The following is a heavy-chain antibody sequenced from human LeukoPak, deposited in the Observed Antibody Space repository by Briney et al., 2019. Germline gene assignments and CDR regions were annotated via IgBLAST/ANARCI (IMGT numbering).Heavy chain of an antibody. CDR1: GGSISSSSYY. CDR2: LYYSGFT. CDR3: AVHPGYCSGGSCYHSVGLFDY. J-gene: IGHJ4*02. V-gene: IGHV4-39*01. D-gene: IGHD2-15*01. Sequence: PSETLSLTCTVSGGSISSSSYYWGWIRQPPGKGLEWIGSLYYSGFTYSNPSLKSRVTISVDTSKNQFSLKLSSVTAADTAVYYCAVHPGYCSGGSCYHSVGLFDYWGQGTLVTISS.